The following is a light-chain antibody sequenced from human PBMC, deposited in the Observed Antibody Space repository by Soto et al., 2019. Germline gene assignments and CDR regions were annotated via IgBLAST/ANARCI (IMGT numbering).Light chain of an antibody. CDR1: SSDVGGYNY. J-gene: IGLJ1*01. V-gene: IGLV2-14*01. CDR2: DVS. CDR3: SSYTSSSTLLDV. Sequence: QSALTQPASVPGSPGQSITISCTGTSSDVGGYNYVSWYQQHPGKAPKLMIYDVSNRPSGVSNRFSGSKSGNTASLTISGLQAEDEADYYCSSYTSSSTLLDVFGTGTKVTVL.